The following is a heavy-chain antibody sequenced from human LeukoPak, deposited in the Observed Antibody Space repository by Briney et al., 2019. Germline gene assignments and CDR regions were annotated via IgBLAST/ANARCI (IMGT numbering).Heavy chain of an antibody. CDR2: IKQDGGEK. J-gene: IGHJ3*02. V-gene: IGHV3-7*03. CDR3: ARVETFIAYYYDSSGYYYVGRAFDI. D-gene: IGHD3-22*01. CDR1: GFTFSSYW. Sequence: GGSLRLSCAASGFTFSSYWMSWVRQAPGKGLEWVANIKQDGGEKYYVDSVKGRFTISRDNAKNSLYLQMNSLRAEDTAVYYCARVETFIAYYYDSSGYYYVGRAFDIWGQGTMVTVSS.